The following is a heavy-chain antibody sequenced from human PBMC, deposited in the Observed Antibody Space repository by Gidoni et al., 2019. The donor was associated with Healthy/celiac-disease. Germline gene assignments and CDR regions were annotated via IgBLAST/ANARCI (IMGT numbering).Heavy chain of an antibody. CDR1: GFPCSSYD. J-gene: IGHJ5*02. CDR2: IGTAGDT. Sequence: EVQLVESGGGLVQPGGSVSLSGAASGFPCSSYDMHWVGQATGKGLEWVSAIGTAGDTYYPGSVKGRFTISRENAKNSLYLQMNSLRAGDTAVYYCARGRGATIDRWFDPWGQGTLVTVSS. D-gene: IGHD1-26*01. V-gene: IGHV3-13*01. CDR3: ARGRGATIDRWFDP.